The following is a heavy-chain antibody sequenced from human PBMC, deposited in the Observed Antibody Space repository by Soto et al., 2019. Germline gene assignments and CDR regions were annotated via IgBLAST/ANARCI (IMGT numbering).Heavy chain of an antibody. V-gene: IGHV5-51*01. D-gene: IGHD3-22*01. CDR3: ARRDSSSYFYGMDV. CDR2: IFPGDSGT. J-gene: IGHJ6*02. CDR1: GYTFTNHW. Sequence: PGESLKISCKGSGYTFTNHWIDWVRQIPGKGLEWMGIIFPGDSGTRYSPSFEGQVTISADKSISTAYLHFSSLKASDSAIYYCARRDSSSYFYGMDVWGQGTTVTSP.